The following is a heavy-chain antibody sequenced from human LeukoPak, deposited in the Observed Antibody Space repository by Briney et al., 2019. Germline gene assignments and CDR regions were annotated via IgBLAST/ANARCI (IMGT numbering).Heavy chain of an antibody. CDR2: ILPGDAET. Sequence: GESLQISSKTPGYGFTCYWIGWVRPTPGKGRGWRGSILPGDAETRYSTCFQGDVTISGEMSLNITYLLLSGLKASDTGIYYCAVPKESDGFDFWGQGTMVTVSS. V-gene: IGHV5-51*01. CDR1: GYGFTCYW. J-gene: IGHJ3*01. CDR3: AVPKESDGFDF.